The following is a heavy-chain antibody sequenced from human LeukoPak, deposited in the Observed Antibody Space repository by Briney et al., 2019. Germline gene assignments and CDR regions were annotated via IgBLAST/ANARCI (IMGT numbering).Heavy chain of an antibody. CDR3: AEAASSSWPSYYYGMDV. D-gene: IGHD6-13*01. CDR1: GFTVSSSY. CDR2: IRSGGST. V-gene: IGHV3-53*01. J-gene: IGHJ6*02. Sequence: PGGSLRLSCAASGFTVSSSYMTWVRQAPGKGLEWVSVIRSGGSTVYADSVKGRFTISKDNSKNTVYLQMSSLRVDDTAVYYCAEAASSSWPSYYYGMDVWGQGTTVTVSS.